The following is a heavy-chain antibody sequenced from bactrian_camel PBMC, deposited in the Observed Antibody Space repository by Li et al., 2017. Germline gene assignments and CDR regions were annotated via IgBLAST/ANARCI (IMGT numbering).Heavy chain of an antibody. V-gene: IGHV3S53*01. CDR2: IHRDGRT. CDR3: VADCGFRYGHFDFNIGS. Sequence: VQLLESGGGSVEAGGSLRLSCAYSGNPPNTAYMAWFRQLPGKDREGVAAIHRDGRTKYGDRVKGRFTISKDDSERILYLQMDSLKPEGTAMYYCVADCGFRYGHFDFNIGSRGQGTQVTVS. J-gene: IGHJ4*01. D-gene: IGHD2*01. CDR1: GNPPNTAY.